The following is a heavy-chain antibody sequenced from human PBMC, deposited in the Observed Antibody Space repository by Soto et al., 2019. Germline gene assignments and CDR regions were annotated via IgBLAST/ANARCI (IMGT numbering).Heavy chain of an antibody. CDR1: GYAFTGYY. CDR3: ARDFYGSGSYTDV. CDR2: INPDSGGT. Sequence: ASVKVSCKASGYAFTGYYIHWVRLAPGQGLEWMGWINPDSGGTNYAQKFQGRGTMTRDTSVTTAYLELSSLRSDDTAVYYCARDFYGSGSYTDVWGQGTTVTVSS. V-gene: IGHV1-2*02. D-gene: IGHD3-10*01. J-gene: IGHJ6*02.